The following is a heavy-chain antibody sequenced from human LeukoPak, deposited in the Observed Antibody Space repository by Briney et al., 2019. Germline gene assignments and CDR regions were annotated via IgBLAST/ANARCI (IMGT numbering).Heavy chain of an antibody. CDR1: GGSISSYY. D-gene: IGHD3-16*02. Sequence: PSETLSLTCTVSGGSISSYYWSWIRQPAGKGLEWIGRIYTSGSTNYNPSLKSRVTISVETSKNQFSLKLSSVTAADTAVYYCARDLSVAFGGVIVPYYFDYWGQGTLVTVSS. V-gene: IGHV4-4*07. CDR2: IYTSGST. CDR3: ARDLSVAFGGVIVPYYFDY. J-gene: IGHJ4*02.